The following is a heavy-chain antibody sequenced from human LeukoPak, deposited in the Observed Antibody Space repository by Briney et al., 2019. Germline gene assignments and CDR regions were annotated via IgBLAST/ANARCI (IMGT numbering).Heavy chain of an antibody. CDR1: GGTFSSYA. CDR3: ARDRSDSSGYYYATDAFDI. D-gene: IGHD3-22*01. Sequence: SVKVSCKASGGTFSSYAISWVRQAPGQGLEWMGGIIPIFGTANYAQKFQGRVTITADESRSTAYMELSSLRSEDTAVYYCARDRSDSSGYYYATDAFDIWGQGTMVTVSS. CDR2: IIPIFGTA. V-gene: IGHV1-69*13. J-gene: IGHJ3*02.